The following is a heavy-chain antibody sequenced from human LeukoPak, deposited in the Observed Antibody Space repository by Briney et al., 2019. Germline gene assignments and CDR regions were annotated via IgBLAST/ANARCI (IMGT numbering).Heavy chain of an antibody. D-gene: IGHD2-15*01. Sequence: GGSLRLSCAASGFTFSDYSMNWVRQTPGKGLEWVASTSSGSSWIYYADSVRGRFTISRDNAKNLLYLQMNSLRAEDTAVYYCARSEGYCSGGSCWLDYYYYYMDVWGKGTTVTISS. CDR2: TSSGSSWI. J-gene: IGHJ6*03. CDR3: ARSEGYCSGGSCWLDYYYYYMDV. V-gene: IGHV3-21*06. CDR1: GFTFSDYS.